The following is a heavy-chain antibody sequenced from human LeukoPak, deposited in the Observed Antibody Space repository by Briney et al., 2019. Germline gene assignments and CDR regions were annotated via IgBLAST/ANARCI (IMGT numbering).Heavy chain of an antibody. CDR2: IDPSDSYT. CDR3: ARSYSGYDYLDY. CDR1: GYSFPSYW. V-gene: IGHV5-10-1*01. J-gene: IGHJ4*02. Sequence: PGESLKISCKGSGYSFPSYWITWVRQMPGKGLEWMGRIDPSDSYTNYSPSFQGHVTISADKSISTAYLRWSSLKASDTAMYYCARSYSGYDYLDYWGQGTLVTVSS. D-gene: IGHD5-12*01.